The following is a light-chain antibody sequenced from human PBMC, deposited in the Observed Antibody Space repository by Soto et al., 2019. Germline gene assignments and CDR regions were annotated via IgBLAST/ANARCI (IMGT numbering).Light chain of an antibody. CDR1: QGISTY. CDR3: QQYNSYSCT. J-gene: IGKJ1*01. Sequence: DTQLTQSPSFLSASVGDRVTITCRASQGISTYLAWYQQKPGKAPKSLIYGASTLQSGVPSRFSGSGSGTEFTLTISSLQPDDVATYYCQQYNSYSCTFGQGTKVDIK. CDR2: GAS. V-gene: IGKV1-9*01.